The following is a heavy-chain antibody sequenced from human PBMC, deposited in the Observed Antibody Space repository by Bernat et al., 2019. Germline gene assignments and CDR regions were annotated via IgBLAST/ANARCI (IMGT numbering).Heavy chain of an antibody. CDR3: TRVARRSGSYGADY. D-gene: IGHD3-10*01. V-gene: IGHV3-73*01. CDR2: IRSKANSYAT. CDR1: GFTFSGSA. J-gene: IGHJ4*02. Sequence: EVQLVESGGGLVQPGGSLKLSCAASGFTFSGSAMHWVRQASGKGLEWVGRIRSKANSYATAYAASVKGRFTISRDDSKYTAYLQMNSLKTEDTAVYYCTRVARRSGSYGADYWGQGTLVTVSS.